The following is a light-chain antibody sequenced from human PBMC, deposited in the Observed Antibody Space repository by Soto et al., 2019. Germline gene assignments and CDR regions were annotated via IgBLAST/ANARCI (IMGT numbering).Light chain of an antibody. CDR2: WAS. V-gene: IGKV4-1*01. Sequence: DIVMTQSPDSLAVSLGERATINCKSSQSVLYSSNNKNYLAWYQQKPGQPPKLLIYWASTRESGVPDRFSGSGSGTDFTLTISSLQAVDVAVYYCQQYYSTPTWTFGQGTKVDIK. J-gene: IGKJ1*01. CDR3: QQYYSTPTWT. CDR1: QSVLYSSNNKNY.